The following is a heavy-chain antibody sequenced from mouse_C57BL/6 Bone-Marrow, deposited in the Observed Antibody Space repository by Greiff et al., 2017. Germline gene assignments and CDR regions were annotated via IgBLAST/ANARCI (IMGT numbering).Heavy chain of an antibody. CDR1: GYAFTNYL. CDR3: ARWLQWYFDV. V-gene: IGHV1-54*01. CDR2: INPGSGGT. Sequence: QVQLKESGAELVRPGTSVKVSCKASGYAFTNYLIAWVKQRPGQGLEWIGVINPGSGGTNYNEKVKGKATLTADKSSRTAYMQLSSLTSEDSAVYFCARWLQWYFDVWGTGTTVTGSS. D-gene: IGHD2-2*01. J-gene: IGHJ1*03.